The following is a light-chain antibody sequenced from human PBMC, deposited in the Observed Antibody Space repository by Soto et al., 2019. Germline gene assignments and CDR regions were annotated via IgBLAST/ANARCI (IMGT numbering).Light chain of an antibody. CDR1: QSVSSN. Sequence: EIVMTQSPATLSVSPGERATLSCRASQSVSSNLAWYQQKPGQAPRLLFYGASTRATGIPARFSGSGSGTEFTLTISSLQSEDFAVYYCHQYDNWPPYTFGPGTKLQIK. V-gene: IGKV3-15*01. J-gene: IGKJ2*01. CDR3: HQYDNWPPYT. CDR2: GAS.